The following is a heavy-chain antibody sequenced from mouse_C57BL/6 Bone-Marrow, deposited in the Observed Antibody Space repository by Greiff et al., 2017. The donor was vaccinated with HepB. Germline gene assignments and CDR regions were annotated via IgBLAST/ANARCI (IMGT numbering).Heavy chain of an antibody. CDR3: ARRRLGPCYAMDY. J-gene: IGHJ4*01. V-gene: IGHV1-69*01. D-gene: IGHD3-1*01. CDR2: IDPSDSYT. CDR1: GYTFTSYW. Sequence: QVQLQQPGAELVMPGASVKLSCKASGYTFTSYWMHWVKQRPGQGLEWIGEIDPSDSYTNYNQKFKGKSTLTVDKSSSTAYMQLSSLTSEDSAVYYCARRRLGPCYAMDYWGQGTSVTVSS.